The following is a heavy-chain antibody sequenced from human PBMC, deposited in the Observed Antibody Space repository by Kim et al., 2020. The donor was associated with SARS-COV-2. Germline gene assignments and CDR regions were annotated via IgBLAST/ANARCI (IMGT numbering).Heavy chain of an antibody. D-gene: IGHD7-27*01. CDR3: AKAPNPNYYYYAMDV. Sequence: PSLKSRVTMSVDKSKNQFSLNLSSVTVADTAAYYCAKAPNPNYYYYAMDVWGQGTTVTVSS. J-gene: IGHJ6*02. V-gene: IGHV4-4*02.